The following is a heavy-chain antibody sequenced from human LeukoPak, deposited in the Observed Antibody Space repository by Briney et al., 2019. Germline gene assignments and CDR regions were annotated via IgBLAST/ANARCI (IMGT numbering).Heavy chain of an antibody. D-gene: IGHD4-17*01. V-gene: IGHV3-48*04. CDR2: ISFGANTI. CDR1: GFTFRTFG. Sequence: GGSLRLSCAASGFTFRTFGLNWVRQASGKGLEWVSYISFGANTIYYADSVKGRFTISRDNARQSLYLQMNSLRAEDTAVYYCARSFDFADYYFDYWGQGTLVTVSS. J-gene: IGHJ4*02. CDR3: ARSFDFADYYFDY.